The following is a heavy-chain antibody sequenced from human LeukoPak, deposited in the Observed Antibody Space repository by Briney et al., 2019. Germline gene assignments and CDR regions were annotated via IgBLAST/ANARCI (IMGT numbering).Heavy chain of an antibody. J-gene: IGHJ6*02. CDR2: IYYSGST. CDR3: ARSGHGIGYYYYGMDV. CDR1: GGSISSYY. Sequence: PSETLSLTCTVSGGSISSYYWSWIRQPPGKGLEWIGYIYYSGSTNYNPSLKSRVTISVVTSKNQFSLKLSSVTAADTAVYYCARSGHGIGYYYYGMDVWGQGTTVTVSS. V-gene: IGHV4-59*01.